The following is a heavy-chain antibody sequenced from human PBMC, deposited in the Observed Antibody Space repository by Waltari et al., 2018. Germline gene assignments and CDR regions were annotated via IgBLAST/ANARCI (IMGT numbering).Heavy chain of an antibody. V-gene: IGHV4-59*11. CDR1: GGSISSHY. Sequence: QVQLQESGPGLVKPSETLSLTCTVSGGSISSHYWSWIRQTPGKGLEWIGYIYYSGSTNYNPSLKSRVTISVDTSKNQFSLKLSSVTAADTAVYYCARVLVVTISSWYYFDYWGQGTLVTVSS. J-gene: IGHJ4*02. CDR3: ARVLVVTISSWYYFDY. CDR2: IYYSGST. D-gene: IGHD6-13*01.